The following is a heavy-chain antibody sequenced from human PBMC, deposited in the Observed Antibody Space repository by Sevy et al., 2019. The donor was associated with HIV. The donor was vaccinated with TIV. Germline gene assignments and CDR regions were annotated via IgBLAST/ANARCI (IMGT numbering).Heavy chain of an antibody. CDR1: GFTFGDYA. J-gene: IGHJ3*02. CDR2: IRSKAYGGTT. Sequence: GGSLRLSCTASGFTFGDYAMSWFRQAPGKGLEWVGFIRSKAYGGTTEYAASVKGRFTISRDDSKSIAYLQMNSLKTEDTAVYYCTRKAQQQLLYQGAFDIWGQGTMVTVSS. V-gene: IGHV3-49*03. CDR3: TRKAQQQLLYQGAFDI. D-gene: IGHD6-13*01.